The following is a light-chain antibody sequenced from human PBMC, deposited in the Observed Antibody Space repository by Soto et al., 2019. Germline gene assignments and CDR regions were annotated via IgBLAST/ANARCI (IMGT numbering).Light chain of an antibody. CDR1: QSVSSN. J-gene: IGKJ4*01. CDR3: QQYNNWPLT. V-gene: IGKV3-15*01. Sequence: EIVMTKSLATVSVSPGERATLSFRASQSVSSNLAWHQQKPGQAPRILMYDASTRATGIPARFTGSGSGTEFTLTISSLQSEDFAVYYCQQYNNWPLTFGGGTKVDI. CDR2: DAS.